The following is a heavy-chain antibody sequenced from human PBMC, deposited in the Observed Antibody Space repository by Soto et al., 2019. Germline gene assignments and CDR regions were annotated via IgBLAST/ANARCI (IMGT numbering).Heavy chain of an antibody. CDR2: ISAYNGNT. CDR1: GYTFTSYG. V-gene: IGHV1-18*01. Sequence: ASVKVSCKASGYTFTSYGISWVRQAPGQGLEWMGWISAYNGNTNYAQKLQGRVTMTTDTSTSTAYMELRSLRSDDTAVYYCARVGQYCSGGSCYSVGDAFDIWGQGTMVTV. D-gene: IGHD2-15*01. J-gene: IGHJ3*02. CDR3: ARVGQYCSGGSCYSVGDAFDI.